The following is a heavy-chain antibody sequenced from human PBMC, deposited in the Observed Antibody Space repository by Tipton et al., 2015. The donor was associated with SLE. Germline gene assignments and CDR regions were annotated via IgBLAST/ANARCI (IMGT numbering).Heavy chain of an antibody. CDR1: GGSFSGYY. CDR3: ARGVAHYYDSGSFDV. V-gene: IGHV4-34*01. Sequence: TLSLTCAVYGGSFSGYYWSWIRQPPGKGLEWIGEINHSGSTNYNPSLKSRVTTSIDPSRNQLSLKLSSVTAADTAVYFCARGVAHYYDSGSFDVWGQGTLVTVSS. CDR2: INHSGST. D-gene: IGHD3-22*01. J-gene: IGHJ3*01.